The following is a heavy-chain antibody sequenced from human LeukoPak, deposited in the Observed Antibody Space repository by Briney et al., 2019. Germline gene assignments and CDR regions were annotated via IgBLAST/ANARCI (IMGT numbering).Heavy chain of an antibody. Sequence: SEPLSLPCTVSGGSISRSSYYCGWVRRPPGKGLEWIGSMYYSGSTYYNPSLKSRVTISVDTSKNQFSLKLSSVTAADTAVYYCAKGLRYLSFNDAFDIWGQGTMVTVSS. D-gene: IGHD3-9*01. CDR1: GGSISRSSYY. CDR2: MYYSGST. CDR3: AKGLRYLSFNDAFDI. V-gene: IGHV4-39*01. J-gene: IGHJ3*02.